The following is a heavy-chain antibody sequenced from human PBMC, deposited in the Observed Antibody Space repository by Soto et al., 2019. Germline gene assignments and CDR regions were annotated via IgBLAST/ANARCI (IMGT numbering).Heavy chain of an antibody. J-gene: IGHJ4*02. V-gene: IGHV1-18*01. D-gene: IGHD3-22*01. CDR2: ISAYNGNT. CDR3: ARADYYDSSGYYSPS. Sequence: QVQLVQSGAEVKKPGASVKVSCKASGYTFTSYGISWVRQAPGQGLEWMRWISAYNGNTNYAQKLQGRVTMTTDTSTSTAYMELRSLRSDDTAVYYCARADYYDSSGYYSPSWGQGTLVTVSS. CDR1: GYTFTSYG.